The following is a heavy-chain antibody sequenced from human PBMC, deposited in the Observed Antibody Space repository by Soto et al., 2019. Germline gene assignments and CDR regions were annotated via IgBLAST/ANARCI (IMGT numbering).Heavy chain of an antibody. J-gene: IGHJ4*02. V-gene: IGHV4-4*07. Sequence: ETLSLSCTVSGGSINTFYWSWVRQPAGKGLEWIGRIFSSGSTSFNPSLESRVAMSVDTSKNHFSLNLSSVTAADMAVYYCAREGSYSAYNFAHGIQLWSFDFWGQGALVTVSS. CDR1: GGSINTFY. CDR3: AREGSYSAYNFAHGIQLWSFDF. D-gene: IGHD5-12*01. CDR2: IFSSGST.